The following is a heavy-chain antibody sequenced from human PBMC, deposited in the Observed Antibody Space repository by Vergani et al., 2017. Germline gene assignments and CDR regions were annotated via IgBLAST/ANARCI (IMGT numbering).Heavy chain of an antibody. J-gene: IGHJ4*02. CDR1: GYRFTSYW. D-gene: IGHD3-22*01. CDR3: ARRAYYYDSSGYLTYYFDY. V-gene: IGHV5-10-1*01. Sequence: EVQLVQSGAEVKKPGESLRISCKGSGYRFTSYWINWVRQMPGKGLEWMGTIDPSDSYINYSPSFQGHVTISADKSISTAYLQWSSLKASDTAMYYCARRAYYYDSSGYLTYYFDYWGQGTLVTVSS. CDR2: IDPSDSYI.